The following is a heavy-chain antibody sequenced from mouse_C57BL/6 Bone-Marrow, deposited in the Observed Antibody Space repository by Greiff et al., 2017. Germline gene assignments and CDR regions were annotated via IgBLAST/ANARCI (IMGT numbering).Heavy chain of an antibody. CDR1: GFTFSSYG. CDR3: AIESFYYGSSWYFDV. Sequence: EVQRVESGGDLVKPGGSLKLSCAASGFTFSSYGMSWVRPTPDKRLEWVATISSGGSSTYYPDRVKGRFTISRDNAKNTLYLQMSSLKSEDTAMYYCAIESFYYGSSWYFDVWGTGTTVTVSS. V-gene: IGHV5-6*01. CDR2: ISSGGSST. D-gene: IGHD1-1*01. J-gene: IGHJ1*03.